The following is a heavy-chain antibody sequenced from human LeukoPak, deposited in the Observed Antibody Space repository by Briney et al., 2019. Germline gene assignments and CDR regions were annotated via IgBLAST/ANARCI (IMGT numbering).Heavy chain of an antibody. CDR2: IYHSGST. CDR1: GGSISSGGYS. V-gene: IGHV4-30-2*01. Sequence: PSQTLSLTCAVSGGSISSGGYSWSWIRQPPGKGLEWIGYIYHSGSTYYNPSLKSRVTISVDRSKNQFSLKLSSVTAADTAVYYCARESTSYYDSSGSRMGAFDIWGQGTMVTVSS. CDR3: ARESTSYYDSSGSRMGAFDI. D-gene: IGHD3-22*01. J-gene: IGHJ3*02.